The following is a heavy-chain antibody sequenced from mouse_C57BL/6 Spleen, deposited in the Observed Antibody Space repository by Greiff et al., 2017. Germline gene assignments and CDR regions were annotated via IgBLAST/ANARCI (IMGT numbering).Heavy chain of an antibody. CDR3: ASATVVATDYAMDY. D-gene: IGHD1-1*01. CDR1: GFSLTSYG. CDR2: IWSGGST. Sequence: VQLQQSGPGLVQPSQSLSITCTVSGFSLTSYGVHWVRQSPGKGLEWLGVIWSGGSTDYNAAFISRLSISKDNSKSQVFFKMNSLQADDTAIYYCASATVVATDYAMDYWGQGTSVTVSS. J-gene: IGHJ4*01. V-gene: IGHV2-2*01.